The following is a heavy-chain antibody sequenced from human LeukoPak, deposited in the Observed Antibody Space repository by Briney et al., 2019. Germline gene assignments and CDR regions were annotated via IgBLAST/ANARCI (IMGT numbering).Heavy chain of an antibody. D-gene: IGHD5-18*01. Sequence: PGGSLKTLLCSLWIRLQWLLDALGPPRPGKGLVWVSRIMGDGSSTTYADSVKGRFTISRDNAKNTVYLQMNSLRAEDTAVYYCARDKTYGYNLWGQGTLVTVSS. CDR1: IRLQWLL. V-gene: IGHV3-74*01. CDR3: ARDKTYGYNL. J-gene: IGHJ5*02. CDR2: IMGDGSST.